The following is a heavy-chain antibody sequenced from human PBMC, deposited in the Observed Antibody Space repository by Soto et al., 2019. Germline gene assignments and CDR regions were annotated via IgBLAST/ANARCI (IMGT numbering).Heavy chain of an antibody. J-gene: IGHJ5*02. Sequence: VGSLRLSCAASGFTFSSYAMSWVRQAPGKGLEWVSAISGSGGRTYYADSVKGRVTISRDNSKNTLYLQMNSLRAEDTAVYSCARGYCTSTSCNNWFDPWGQGTLVTVSS. V-gene: IGHV3-23*01. CDR2: ISGSGGRT. CDR1: GFTFSSYA. D-gene: IGHD2-2*01. CDR3: ARGYCTSTSCNNWFDP.